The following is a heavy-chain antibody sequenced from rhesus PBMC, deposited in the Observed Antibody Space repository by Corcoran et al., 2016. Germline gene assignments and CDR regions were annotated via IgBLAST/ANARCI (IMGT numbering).Heavy chain of an antibody. CDR1: GGSISDSYY. CDR2: INGNSSST. D-gene: IGHD2-15*01. J-gene: IGHJ4*01. Sequence: QVQLQESGPGLVKPSETLSLTCAVSGGSISDSYYWNWIRQPPGKGLEWIGTINGNSSSTYYNPSLKSRVTLSKDTSKNQFVLKLSSVTAADTAVYYCASDPYCSSTYCSAIDYWGQGVLVTVSS. CDR3: ASDPYCSSTYCSAIDY. V-gene: IGHV4S9*01.